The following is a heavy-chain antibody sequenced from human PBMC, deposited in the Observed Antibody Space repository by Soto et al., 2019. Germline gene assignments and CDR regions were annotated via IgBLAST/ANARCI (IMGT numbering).Heavy chain of an antibody. J-gene: IGHJ6*02. CDR1: GGTFSSYA. CDR3: ARLGSVDTAMAMSAEWPPSPNYYYYGMDV. Sequence: SVKVSCKASGGTFSSYAISWVRQAPGQGLEWMGGIIPIFGTANYAQKFQGRVTITADKSTSTAYMELSSLRFEDTAVYYCARLGSVDTAMAMSAEWPPSPNYYYYGMDVWGQGTTVTVSS. CDR2: IIPIFGTA. V-gene: IGHV1-69*06. D-gene: IGHD5-18*01.